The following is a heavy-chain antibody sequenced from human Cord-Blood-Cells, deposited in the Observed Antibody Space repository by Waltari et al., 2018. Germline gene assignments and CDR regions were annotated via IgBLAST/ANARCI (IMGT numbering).Heavy chain of an antibody. Sequence: QVQLQESGPGLVKPSETLSLTCAVSGYSISSGYYWGWIRQPPGKGLEWIGSIYHSGSTYYNPALKGRVTISVDTSKNQFSLKLSSVTAADTAVYYCARGSGYSSSSAAFDIWGQGTMVTVSS. V-gene: IGHV4-38-2*01. CDR2: IYHSGST. CDR1: GYSISSGYY. D-gene: IGHD6-6*01. J-gene: IGHJ3*02. CDR3: ARGSGYSSSSAAFDI.